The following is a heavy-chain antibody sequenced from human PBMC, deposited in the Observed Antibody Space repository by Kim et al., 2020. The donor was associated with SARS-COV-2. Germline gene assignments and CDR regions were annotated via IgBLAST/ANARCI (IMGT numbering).Heavy chain of an antibody. V-gene: IGHV4-59*13. CDR1: GGSISSYY. CDR2: IYYSGST. CDR3: ARTSGSTYAFDI. D-gene: IGHD6-19*01. Sequence: SETLSLTCTVSGGSISSYYWSWIRQPPGKGLEWIGYIYYSGSTNYNPSLKSRVTISVDTSKNQFSLKLSSVTAADTAVYYCARTSGSTYAFDIWGQGTMVTVSS. J-gene: IGHJ3*02.